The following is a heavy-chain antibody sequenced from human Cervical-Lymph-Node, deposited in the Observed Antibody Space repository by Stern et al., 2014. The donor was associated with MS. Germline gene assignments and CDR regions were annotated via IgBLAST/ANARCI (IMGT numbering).Heavy chain of an antibody. J-gene: IGHJ6*02. V-gene: IGHV3-21*01. D-gene: IGHD4-11*01. CDR3: ARDRSSNYYYGLDV. Sequence: EVQLLESGGGLVQPGGSLSLSCSASGLTFSSNYMNWVRQAPGKGLEWVASISSSSAYIYYADSVKGRFTISRDNAKNSLYLQMNSLRIEDTAVYYCARDRSSNYYYGLDVWGQGTTVTVSS. CDR1: GLTFSSNY. CDR2: ISSSSAYI.